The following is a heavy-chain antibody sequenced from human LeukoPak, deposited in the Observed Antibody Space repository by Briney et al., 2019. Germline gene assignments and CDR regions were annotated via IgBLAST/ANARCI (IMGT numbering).Heavy chain of an antibody. J-gene: IGHJ3*02. CDR1: GYTXTGYY. Sequence: ASVKVSCKASGYTXTGYYMHGVRQAPGQGLEWMGWINPNSGGTNYAQKFQGRVTMTRDTSISTAYMELSRLRSDDTAVYYCARANVDYGDYGDAFDIWGQGTMVTVSS. V-gene: IGHV1-2*02. CDR2: INPNSGGT. CDR3: ARANVDYGDYGDAFDI. D-gene: IGHD4-17*01.